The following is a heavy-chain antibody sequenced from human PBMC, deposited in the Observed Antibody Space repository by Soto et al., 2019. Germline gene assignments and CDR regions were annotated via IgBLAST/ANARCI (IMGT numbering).Heavy chain of an antibody. D-gene: IGHD3-10*01. V-gene: IGHV3-74*01. J-gene: IGHJ4*02. CDR3: AKRGVDTFGLSY. CDR2: INTDGSST. CDR1: GFTFSSFW. Sequence: EVQLVESGGGLVQPGGSMRLSCAVSGFTFSSFWMHWVRQARGEGLVWVSRINTDGSSTSYADSVKGRFTISRDNAKNTLYLQMNSLRVEDTAMYYCAKRGVDTFGLSYWGQGTLVTVPS.